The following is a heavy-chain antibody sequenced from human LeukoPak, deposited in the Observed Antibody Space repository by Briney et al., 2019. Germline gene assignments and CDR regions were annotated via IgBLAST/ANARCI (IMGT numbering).Heavy chain of an antibody. CDR1: GFTFSSYG. D-gene: IGHD1-26*01. Sequence: PGGSLRLSCAASGFTFSSYGMHWVRQAPGKGLEWVAFIRYDGSNKYYADSVKGRFTISRDNSKNTLYLQMNSLRAEDTAVYCCAKQVGGSYYAHFDYWGQGTLVTVSS. J-gene: IGHJ4*02. CDR2: IRYDGSNK. V-gene: IGHV3-30*02. CDR3: AKQVGGSYYAHFDY.